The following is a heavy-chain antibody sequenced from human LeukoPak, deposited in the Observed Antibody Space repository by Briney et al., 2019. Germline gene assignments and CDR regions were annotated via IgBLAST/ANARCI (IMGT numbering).Heavy chain of an antibody. J-gene: IGHJ4*02. CDR1: GFTFSNYG. Sequence: GGSLRLSCGVSGFTFSNYGMHWVRQAPGKGLEWVAVISNDGTNSHYGDSVQGRFTISRDNSNNTLFLQLSNLRPDDTAVYYCARDRAGTTLFGYWGQGTLVTVSS. CDR2: ISNDGTNS. D-gene: IGHD1-1*01. CDR3: ARDRAGTTLFGY. V-gene: IGHV3-30-3*01.